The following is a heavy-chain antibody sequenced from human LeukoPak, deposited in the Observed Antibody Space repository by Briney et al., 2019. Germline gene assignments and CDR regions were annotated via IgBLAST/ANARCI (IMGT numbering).Heavy chain of an antibody. CDR3: AKVVAANWDYYYMDV. J-gene: IGHJ6*03. Sequence: GESLRLSCAASGFTFSSYAMHWVRQAPGTGLEYVSAISSNGGSTYYANSVKGRFTISRDNSKNTLYLQMGSLSAEDMAVYYCAKVVAANWDYYYMDVWGKGTTVTVSS. D-gene: IGHD2-15*01. CDR2: ISSNGGST. CDR1: GFTFSSYA. V-gene: IGHV3-64*01.